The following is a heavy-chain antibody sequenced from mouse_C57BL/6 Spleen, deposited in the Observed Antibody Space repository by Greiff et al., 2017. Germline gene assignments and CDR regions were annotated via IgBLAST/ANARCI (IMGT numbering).Heavy chain of an antibody. V-gene: IGHV5-4*01. Sequence: EVHLVESGGGLVKPGGSLKLSCAASGFTFSSYAMSWVRQTPEKRLEWVATISDGGSYTYYPDNVKGRFTISRDNAKNNLYLQMSHLKSEDTAMYYCARSPYYDYEGDYFDYWGQGTTLTVSS. CDR2: ISDGGSYT. CDR3: ARSPYYDYEGDYFDY. D-gene: IGHD2-4*01. CDR1: GFTFSSYA. J-gene: IGHJ2*01.